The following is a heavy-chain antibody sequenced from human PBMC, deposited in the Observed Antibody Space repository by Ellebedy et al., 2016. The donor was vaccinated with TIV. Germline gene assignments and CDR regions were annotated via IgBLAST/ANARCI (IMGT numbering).Heavy chain of an antibody. CDR1: GGSLSSYY. CDR2: INHSGST. D-gene: IGHD3-3*01. V-gene: IGHV4-34*01. CDR3: ARGRVSRDFWSGYSHNWFDP. J-gene: IGHJ5*02. Sequence: SETLSLTXAVYGGSLSSYYWSWIRQPPGKGLEWIGEINHSGSTNYNPPLKSRVAISLDTSKNQLSLKLTSMTAADTAVYFCARGRVSRDFWSGYSHNWFDPWGQGTLVTVPS.